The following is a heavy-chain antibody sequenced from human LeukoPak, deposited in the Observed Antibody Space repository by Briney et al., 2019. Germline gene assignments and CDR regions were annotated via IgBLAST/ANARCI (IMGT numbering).Heavy chain of an antibody. Sequence: GGSLRLSCAASGFTFSSYGMHWVRQAPGKGLEWVAVISYDGSNKYYADSVKGRFTISRDNSKNTLYLQMNSLRAEDTAVYYCAKDCYCSSTSCYCFDYWGQGTLSPSPQ. CDR1: GFTFSSYG. V-gene: IGHV3-30*18. CDR3: AKDCYCSSTSCYCFDY. D-gene: IGHD2-2*01. CDR2: ISYDGSNK. J-gene: IGHJ4*02.